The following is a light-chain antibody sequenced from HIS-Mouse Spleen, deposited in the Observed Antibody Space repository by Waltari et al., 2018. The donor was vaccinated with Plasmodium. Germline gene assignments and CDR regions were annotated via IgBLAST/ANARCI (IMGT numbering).Light chain of an antibody. J-gene: IGLJ2*01. CDR2: KDS. CDR1: VLAKKY. Sequence: SYELTQPSSVSVSPGQTARITCSGDVLAKKYARWFQQKPGPAPVLVIYKDSERPSGIPGRFSGSSSGTTVTVTISGAQVEDEADYYCYSAADNNVVFGGGTKLTVL. CDR3: YSAADNNVV. V-gene: IGLV3-27*01.